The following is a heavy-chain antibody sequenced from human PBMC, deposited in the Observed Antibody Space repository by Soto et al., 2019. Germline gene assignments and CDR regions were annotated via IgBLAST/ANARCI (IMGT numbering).Heavy chain of an antibody. Sequence: QVQLVESGGGVVQPGRSLRLSCAASGFTFSSYVMHWVRQAPGKGLEWVAVISNDGTNKYYADSVKGRLTIIRDNSKNTLYLQMNSLRVEDTAVYYCAREVKLQLRSNYFAYWGQGTLVTVSS. CDR1: GFTFSSYV. J-gene: IGHJ4*02. CDR3: AREVKLQLRSNYFAY. V-gene: IGHV3-30-3*01. D-gene: IGHD1-7*01. CDR2: ISNDGTNK.